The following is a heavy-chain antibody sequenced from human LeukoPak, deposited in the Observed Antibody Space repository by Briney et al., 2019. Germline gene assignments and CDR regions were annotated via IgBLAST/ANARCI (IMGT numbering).Heavy chain of an antibody. V-gene: IGHV3-21*04. CDR1: GFTFSSYS. Sequence: KSGGSLRLSCAASGFTFSSYSMNWVRQAPGKGLEWVSSISSSSSYIYYADSVKGRFTISRDNSKNTLYLQMNSLRAEDTAVYYCAKGGRTGKSISMIRGVRNYYYYMDVWGKGTTVTISS. CDR3: AKGGRTGKSISMIRGVRNYYYYMDV. J-gene: IGHJ6*03. CDR2: ISSSSSYI. D-gene: IGHD3-10*01.